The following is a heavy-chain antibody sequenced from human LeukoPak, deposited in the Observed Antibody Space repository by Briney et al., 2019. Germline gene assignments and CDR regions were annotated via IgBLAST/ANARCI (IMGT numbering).Heavy chain of an antibody. D-gene: IGHD5-24*01. CDR2: IDPDGVDK. J-gene: IGHJ4*02. Sequence: GGSLRLSCAASGFNFSISYMMWVRQAPGEGLEWVAHIDPDGVDKNYVGSVKDRFIISRDNTKNSLFLQMNSLRDKDTALYYCARGWATIPDWGQGSLVIVSS. CDR1: GFNFSISY. CDR3: ARGWATIPD. V-gene: IGHV3-7*01.